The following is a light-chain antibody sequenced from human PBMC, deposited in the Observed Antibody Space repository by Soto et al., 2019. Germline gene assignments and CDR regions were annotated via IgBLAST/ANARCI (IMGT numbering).Light chain of an antibody. CDR2: EVT. Sequence: QSALTQPASVSGSPGQSITISCTGSNSDIGAYDYVSWYQQHPGKPPTLLIYEVTFRPSGVPNRLSGSKFGNTATLTISGLLTEDEADYYCGSYASATLIFGGGTKVTVL. CDR3: GSYASATLI. V-gene: IGLV2-14*01. CDR1: NSDIGAYDY. J-gene: IGLJ2*01.